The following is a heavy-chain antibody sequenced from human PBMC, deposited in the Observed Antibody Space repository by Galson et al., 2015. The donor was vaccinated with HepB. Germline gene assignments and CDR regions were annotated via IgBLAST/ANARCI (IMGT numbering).Heavy chain of an antibody. CDR3: ARGGEYFNY. CDR2: INAGNGNT. D-gene: IGHD4-17*01. V-gene: IGHV1-3*01. J-gene: IGHJ4*02. Sequence: SVKVSCKASGYTFTNHPMHWARQAPGQRLEWMGWINAGNGNTKYSEKFQGRVTISRDTSASTAYMELSNLRSEDTAVYYCARGGEYFNYWGQGTLVTVSS. CDR1: GYTFTNHP.